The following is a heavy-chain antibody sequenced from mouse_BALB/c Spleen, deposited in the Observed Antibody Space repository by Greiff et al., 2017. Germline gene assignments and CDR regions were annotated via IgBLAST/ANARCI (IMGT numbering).Heavy chain of an antibody. D-gene: IGHD2-3*01. CDR2: INPNNGGT. V-gene: IGHV1-18*01. Sequence: VQLQQSGPELVKPGASVKIPCKASGYTFTDYNMDWVKQSHGKSLEWIGDINPNNGGTIYNQKFKGKATLTVDKSSSTAYMELRSLTSEDTAVYYCARDGYYEAMDYWVQGTSVTVSS. J-gene: IGHJ4*01. CDR1: GYTFTDYN. CDR3: ARDGYYEAMDY.